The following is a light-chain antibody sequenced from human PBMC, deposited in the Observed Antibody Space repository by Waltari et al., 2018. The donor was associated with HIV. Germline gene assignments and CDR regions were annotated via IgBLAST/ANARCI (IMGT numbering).Light chain of an antibody. CDR3: MQALQTPLIT. V-gene: IGKV2-28*01. CDR2: LGS. Sequence: DIVMTQSPLSLPVTPGETASISCRSSTSLLNSNGFNYLDWYLQKPGQSPQLLIYLGSNRASGVPDRFSGSGSGTDFTLKISRVEAEDVGVYYCMQALQTPLITFGQGTRLEIK. J-gene: IGKJ5*01. CDR1: TSLLNSNGFNY.